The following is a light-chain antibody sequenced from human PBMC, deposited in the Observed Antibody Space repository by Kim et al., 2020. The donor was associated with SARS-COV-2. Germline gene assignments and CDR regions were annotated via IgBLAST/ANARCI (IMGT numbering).Light chain of an antibody. Sequence: SYELTQPPSVSVSPGQTASITCSGDKLGDKYACWYQQKPGQSPVLVIYQDSKRPSGIPERFSGSNSGNTATLTISGTQAMDEADYYCQAWDSSTAVFGGGTK. J-gene: IGLJ3*02. CDR1: KLGDKY. V-gene: IGLV3-1*01. CDR2: QDS. CDR3: QAWDSSTAV.